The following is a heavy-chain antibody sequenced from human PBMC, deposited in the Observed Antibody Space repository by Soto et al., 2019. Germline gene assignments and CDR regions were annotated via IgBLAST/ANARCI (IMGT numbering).Heavy chain of an antibody. Sequence: SETLSLTCTGSGDSISSNYWSWIRQPPGKGLEWIGYIYYSGNPTYNPSFKSRVTMSVDRSKNQFSLRLSSLTAADTAVYYCAINSSLLENDQYGMAFWGQGSKVTVSS. V-gene: IGHV4-59*08. D-gene: IGHD1-1*01. CDR3: AINSSLLENDQYGMAF. CDR1: GDSISSNY. CDR2: IYYSGNP. J-gene: IGHJ6*02.